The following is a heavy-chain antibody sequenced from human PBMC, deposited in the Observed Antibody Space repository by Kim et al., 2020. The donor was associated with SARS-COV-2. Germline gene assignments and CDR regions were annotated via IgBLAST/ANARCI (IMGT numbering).Heavy chain of an antibody. V-gene: IGHV3-23*01. CDR3: ANSPHDSSGYYYFWFDP. Sequence: GGSLRLSCAASGFTFSSYAMSWVRQAPGKGLEWVSAISGSGGSTYYADSVKGRFTISRDNSKNTLYLQMNSLRAEDTAVYYCANSPHDSSGYYYFWFDPWGQGTLVTVSS. J-gene: IGHJ5*02. D-gene: IGHD3-22*01. CDR1: GFTFSSYA. CDR2: ISGSGGST.